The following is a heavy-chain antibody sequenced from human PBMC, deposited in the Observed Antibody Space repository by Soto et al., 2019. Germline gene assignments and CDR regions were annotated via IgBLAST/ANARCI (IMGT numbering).Heavy chain of an antibody. J-gene: IGHJ6*02. Sequence: PGESLKISCKGSGYSFTSYWIGWVRQMPGKGLEWMGIIYPGDSDTRYSPSFQGQVTISADKSISTAYLQWSSLKASDTAMYYCAILSLPAARPTDYYSVGMDVRGQGKTVT. CDR1: GYSFTSYW. CDR3: AILSLPAARPTDYYSVGMDV. D-gene: IGHD6-6*01. V-gene: IGHV5-51*01. CDR2: IYPGDSDT.